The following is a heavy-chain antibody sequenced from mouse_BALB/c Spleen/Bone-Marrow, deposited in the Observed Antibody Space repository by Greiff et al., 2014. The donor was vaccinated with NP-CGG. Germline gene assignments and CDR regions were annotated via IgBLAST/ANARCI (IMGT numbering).Heavy chain of an antibody. V-gene: IGHV1-69*02. Sequence: QVQLQQSGAELVRPGASVKLSCKASGYTFTSYWINWVKQRPGQGLEWIGNIYPSDSYTNYNQKSKDKATLTVDKSSSTAYMQLSSPTSEDSAVYYCTTGTRFAYWGQGTLVTVSA. CDR2: IYPSDSYT. J-gene: IGHJ3*01. D-gene: IGHD4-1*01. CDR1: GYTFTSYW. CDR3: TTGTRFAY.